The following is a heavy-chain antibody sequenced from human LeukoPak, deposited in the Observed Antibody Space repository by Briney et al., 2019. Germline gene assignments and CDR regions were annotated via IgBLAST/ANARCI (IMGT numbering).Heavy chain of an antibody. CDR3: ARLYGSGSSSVDY. CDR2: IYYSGST. J-gene: IGHJ4*02. D-gene: IGHD3-10*01. CDR1: GGSISSYY. Sequence: PSETLSLTCTVSGGSISSYYWSWIRQPPGKGLEWIGYIYYSGSTNYNPSLKSRVTISVDTSKNQFSLKLSSVTAADTAVYYCARLYGSGSSSVDYWGQGTLVTVSS. V-gene: IGHV4-59*01.